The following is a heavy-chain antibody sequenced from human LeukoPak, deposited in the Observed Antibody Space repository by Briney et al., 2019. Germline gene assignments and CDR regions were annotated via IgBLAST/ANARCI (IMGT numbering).Heavy chain of an antibody. V-gene: IGHV4-38-2*02. J-gene: IGHJ4*02. CDR2: IYYSGST. CDR1: GYSIRSGYY. CDR3: ATLYYYDPTT. Sequence: PSETLSLTCSVSGYSIRSGYYWGWIRQPPGKGLEWIGSIYYSGSTYYNPSLKSRVTISVDTSKNQFSLKLSSVTAADTAVYYCATLYYYDPTTWGQGTQVTVSP. D-gene: IGHD3-22*01.